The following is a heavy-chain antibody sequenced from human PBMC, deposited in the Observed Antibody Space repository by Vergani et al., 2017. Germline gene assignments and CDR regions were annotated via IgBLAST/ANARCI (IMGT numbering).Heavy chain of an antibody. V-gene: IGHV4-34*01. Sequence: QVQLQQWGGGLLKPSETLSLTCVVNGGSLTSYHWTWIRQSPGEGLEWVGDIDHTGRPDYNPSFKSRITMSVDKSRNQFSLTLNSVTATDTAIYFCARVNTETNGHLYYYYYMDVWGQGTAVTVS. CDR2: IDHTGRP. J-gene: IGHJ6*03. CDR1: GGSLTSYH. CDR3: ARVNTETNGHLYYYYYMDV. D-gene: IGHD4-11*01.